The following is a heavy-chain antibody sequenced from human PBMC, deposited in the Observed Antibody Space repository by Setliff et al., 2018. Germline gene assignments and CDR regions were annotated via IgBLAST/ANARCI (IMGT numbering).Heavy chain of an antibody. CDR1: GYTFSDYY. CDR3: ARGGGSYRGGNSPPTYWFDS. Sequence: ASVKVSCKTSGYTFSDYYIHWVRQAPGQGLEWMGWIRPNGGVTHYAQKFQGRVTMTRDTANTTVYMDLISLNSDETAIYYCARGGGSYRGGNSPPTYWFDSWGQGTLVTVST. J-gene: IGHJ5*01. V-gene: IGHV1-2*02. D-gene: IGHD2-21*01. CDR2: IRPNGGVT.